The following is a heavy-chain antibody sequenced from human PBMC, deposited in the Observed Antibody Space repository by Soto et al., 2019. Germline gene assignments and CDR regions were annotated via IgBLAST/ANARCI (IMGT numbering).Heavy chain of an antibody. D-gene: IGHD1-1*01. J-gene: IGHJ6*02. CDR2: ISAAGDP. V-gene: IGHV3-13*05. CDR1: GFTFRNYD. CDR3: ATTDRDFYGLDV. Sequence: EVQLVESGGGLVQPGGSLRLSCEASGFTFRNYDMHWVRQGTGKGLEWVSGISAAGDPDYADSVEGRFTISRENAQNSFFLQMNSLRVGDTAVYYCATTDRDFYGLDVWGQGNTVIGSS.